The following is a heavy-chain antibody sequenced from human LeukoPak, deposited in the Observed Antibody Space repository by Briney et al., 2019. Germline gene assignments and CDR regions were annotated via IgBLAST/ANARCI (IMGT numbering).Heavy chain of an antibody. Sequence: PGGSLRLSCATSGLIVSNKYMSWVRQAPGKGLEWVSVIYSGGSTYYADSVKGRFTISRDNSKNTLYLQMNSLRAEDTAVYYCARAPGPVDYWGQGTLVTVSS. J-gene: IGHJ4*02. CDR3: ARAPGPVDY. V-gene: IGHV3-53*01. CDR2: IYSGGST. CDR1: GLIVSNKY. D-gene: IGHD1-14*01.